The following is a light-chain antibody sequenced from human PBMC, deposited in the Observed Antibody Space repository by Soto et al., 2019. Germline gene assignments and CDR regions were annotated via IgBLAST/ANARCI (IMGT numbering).Light chain of an antibody. CDR3: SSIAGSNTLV. CDR1: SSDVGGYNY. J-gene: IGLJ2*01. V-gene: IGLV2-8*01. Sequence: QSVLTQPPSASGSPGQSVTISCTGTSSDVGGYNYISWYQQHPGNAPKLMIYEVTKRPSGVPDRFSGSKSGNTASLTVSGLQAEDEADYYRSSIAGSNTLVFGGGTQLTVL. CDR2: EVT.